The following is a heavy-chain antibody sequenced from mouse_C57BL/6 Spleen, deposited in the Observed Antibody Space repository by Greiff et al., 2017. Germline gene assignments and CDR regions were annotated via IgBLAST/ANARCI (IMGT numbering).Heavy chain of an antibody. Sequence: EVKLEESGGGLVQPGGSMKLSCVASGFTFSNYWMNWVRQSPEKGLEWVAQIRLKSDNYATHYAESVKGRFTISRDDSKSSVYLQMNNLRAEDTGIYYCTARGYDVGRGYYYAMDYWGQGTSVTVSS. CDR1: GFTFSNYW. CDR2: IRLKSDNYAT. CDR3: TARGYDVGRGYYYAMDY. V-gene: IGHV6-3*01. D-gene: IGHD2-2*01. J-gene: IGHJ4*01.